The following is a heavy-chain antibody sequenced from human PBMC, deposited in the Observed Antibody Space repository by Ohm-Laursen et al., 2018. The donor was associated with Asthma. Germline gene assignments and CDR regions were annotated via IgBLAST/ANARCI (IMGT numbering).Heavy chain of an antibody. CDR2: IYYSGST. D-gene: IGHD6-13*01. Sequence: PGTLSLTCTVSGGSISSGGYSWSWIRQPPGKGLEWIGYIYYSGSTNYNTSLKSRVTISVDTSKNQFSLKLSSVTAADTAVYYCARGRRYSSSWLDYWGQGTLVTVSS. V-gene: IGHV4-61*08. J-gene: IGHJ4*02. CDR1: GGSISSGGYS. CDR3: ARGRRYSSSWLDY.